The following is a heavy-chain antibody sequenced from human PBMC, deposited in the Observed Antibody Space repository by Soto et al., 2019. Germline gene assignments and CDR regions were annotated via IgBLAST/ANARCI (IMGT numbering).Heavy chain of an antibody. CDR1: RFSFSSYE. CDR2: VSLTGDRT. V-gene: IGHV3-23*01. D-gene: IGHD2-8*01. J-gene: IGHJ4*02. Sequence: EVQLLESGGGLVQPGGSLRLSCVASRFSFSSYEMSWVRQAAGKGLEWVSRVSLTGDRTNYAGSVKGRFTVSRDNCKNKLYLEMDSLRPEDTAIYYCARGGGYCTPTSCAIDSWGRGTPVTVSS. CDR3: ARGGGYCTPTSCAIDS.